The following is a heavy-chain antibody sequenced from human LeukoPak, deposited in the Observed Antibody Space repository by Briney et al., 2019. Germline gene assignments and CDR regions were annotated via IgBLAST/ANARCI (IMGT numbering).Heavy chain of an antibody. V-gene: IGHV4-59*01. CDR3: ARSQRGYSIVPSPYGSFDY. CDR2: IYYSGST. J-gene: IGHJ4*02. D-gene: IGHD4-11*01. CDR1: GGSISSYY. Sequence: SGTLSLTCTVSGGSISSYYWSWIRQPPGKGLEWIGYIYYSGSTNYNPSLKSRVTISVDTSKNQFSLKLSSVTAADTAVYYCARSQRGYSIVPSPYGSFDYWGQGTLVTVSS.